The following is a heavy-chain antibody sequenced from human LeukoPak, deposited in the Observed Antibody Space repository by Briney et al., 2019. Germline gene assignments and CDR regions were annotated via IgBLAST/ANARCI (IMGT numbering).Heavy chain of an antibody. J-gene: IGHJ4*02. D-gene: IGHD5-18*01. CDR1: GGSISSYY. CDR3: ANSYGNY. CDR2: IYYSGST. Sequence: PSETLSLTCTVSGGSISSYYWSWIRQPPGKGLEWIGYIYYSGSTNYNPPLKSRVTISVDTSKNQFSLKLSSVTAADTAVYYCANSYGNYWGQGTLVTVSS. V-gene: IGHV4-59*01.